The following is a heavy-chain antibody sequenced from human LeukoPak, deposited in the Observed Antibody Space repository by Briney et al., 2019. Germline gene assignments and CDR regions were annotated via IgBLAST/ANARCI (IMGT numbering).Heavy chain of an antibody. Sequence: GGSLRLSCAASGFTVSSNYMSWVRQAPGKGLEWVSVIYSGGSTYYADSVKGRFTISRDNSKNTLYLQMNSLRAEDTAVYYCARDGEPYYYGSGTLGYWGQGTLVTVSS. V-gene: IGHV3-66*01. D-gene: IGHD3-10*01. CDR2: IYSGGST. J-gene: IGHJ4*02. CDR1: GFTVSSNY. CDR3: ARDGEPYYYGSGTLGY.